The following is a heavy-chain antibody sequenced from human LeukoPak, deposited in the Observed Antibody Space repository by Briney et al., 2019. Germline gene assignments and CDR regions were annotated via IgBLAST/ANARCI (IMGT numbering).Heavy chain of an antibody. CDR2: IYSGGST. Sequence: GGSPRLSCAASGFTVSSNYMSWVRQAPGKGLEWVSVIYSGGSTYYADSVKGRFTISRDNSKNTLYLQMNSLRAEDTAVYYCVKDLGHSSGWYPLGYWGQGTLVTVSS. J-gene: IGHJ4*02. CDR1: GFTVSSNY. D-gene: IGHD6-19*01. V-gene: IGHV3-66*01. CDR3: VKDLGHSSGWYPLGY.